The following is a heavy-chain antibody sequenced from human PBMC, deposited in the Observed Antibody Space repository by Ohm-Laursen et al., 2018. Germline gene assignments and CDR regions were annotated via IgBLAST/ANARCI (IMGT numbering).Heavy chain of an antibody. Sequence: SDTLSLTWTVSGGSISGYYWSWIRQTAGKGLEWIGRIHSSGSTNYNPSLQSRVTMSEDTSKNQFSLKLSSVTAADTAVYYCARNSTAPDYWGQGTLVTVSS. CDR2: IHSSGST. CDR1: GGSISGYY. CDR3: ARNSTAPDY. V-gene: IGHV4-4*07. J-gene: IGHJ4*02. D-gene: IGHD5-18*01.